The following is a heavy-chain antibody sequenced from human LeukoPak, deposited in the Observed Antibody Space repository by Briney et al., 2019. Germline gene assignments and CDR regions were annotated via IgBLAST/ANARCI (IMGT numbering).Heavy chain of an antibody. Sequence: PGGSLRLSCAASGFTFSSYAMSWVRQAPGKGLEWVSAISGSGGSTYYADSVKGRFTISRDNSKNTLYLQMNSLRAEDTAVYYCAKEEKSALWQRWSYFDYWGQGTLVTVSS. CDR1: GFTFSSYA. D-gene: IGHD5-18*01. J-gene: IGHJ4*02. CDR2: ISGSGGST. CDR3: AKEEKSALWQRWSYFDY. V-gene: IGHV3-23*01.